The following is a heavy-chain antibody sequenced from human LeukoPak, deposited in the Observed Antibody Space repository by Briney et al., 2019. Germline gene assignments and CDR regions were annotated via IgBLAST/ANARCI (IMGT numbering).Heavy chain of an antibody. CDR3: SPYCGGDCHSSD. J-gene: IGHJ4*02. V-gene: IGHV1-58*01. CDR2: IVVGSGST. Sequence: SVTLSCKASGITFRSSAVQWVRQARGQGLEWIGWIVVGSGSTNYAQKFQERVTITRDMSTSTVFMELSSLRSEDTAVYYCSPYCGGDCHSSDWGQETVVTVFS. D-gene: IGHD2-21*02. CDR1: GITFRSSA.